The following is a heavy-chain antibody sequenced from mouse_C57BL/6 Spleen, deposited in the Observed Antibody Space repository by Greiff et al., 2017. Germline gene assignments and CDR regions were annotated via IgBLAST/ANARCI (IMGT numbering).Heavy chain of an antibody. V-gene: IGHV1-69*01. CDR2: IDPSDSYT. CDR3: ARSKGVREMGY. J-gene: IGHJ4*01. D-gene: IGHD1-3*01. Sequence: QVQLKQPGAELVMPGASVKLSCKASGYTFTSYWMHWVKQRPGQGLEWIGEIDPSDSYTNYNQKFKGKSTLTVDKSSSTAYMQLSSLTSEDSAVYDCARSKGVREMGYGGQGTSVTVSS. CDR1: GYTFTSYW.